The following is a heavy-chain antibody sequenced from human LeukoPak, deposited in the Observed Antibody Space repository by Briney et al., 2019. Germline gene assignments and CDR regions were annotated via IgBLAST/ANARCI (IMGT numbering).Heavy chain of an antibody. CDR3: SRHIGGGIEDMDV. CDR2: IYVTGT. CDR1: GGSIGTYY. D-gene: IGHD3-16*02. J-gene: IGHJ6*03. V-gene: IGHV4-59*08. Sequence: SETLSLTCTVSGGSIGTYYWSWIRQSPGKGLEWIGYIYVTGTRYNPYLQSRVTISVDRSRNQFFLKMRSVTAADTGVYYCSRHIGGGIEDMDVWGKGTKVIVSS.